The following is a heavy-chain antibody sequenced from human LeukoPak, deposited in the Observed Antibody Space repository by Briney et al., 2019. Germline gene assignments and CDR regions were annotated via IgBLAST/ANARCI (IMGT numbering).Heavy chain of an antibody. CDR1: GFTFSSYG. J-gene: IGHJ6*02. CDR2: IWYDGSNK. D-gene: IGHD2-2*01. CDR3: ARGSPLGYCSSTSCPALYYYGMDV. V-gene: IGHV3-33*01. Sequence: GGSLRLSCAASGFTFSSYGMHWVRQAPGKGLEWVAVIWYDGSNKYYADSVKARFTISRDNSKNTLYLQMNSLRAEDTAVYYCARGSPLGYCSSTSCPALYYYGMDVWGQGTTVTVSS.